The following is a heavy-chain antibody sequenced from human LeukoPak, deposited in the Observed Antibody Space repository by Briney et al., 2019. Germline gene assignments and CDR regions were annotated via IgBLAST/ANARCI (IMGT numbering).Heavy chain of an antibody. D-gene: IGHD5-24*01. CDR1: GFTFSSYA. CDR2: ISGSGGST. CDR3: GSLHRDGYNPFDY. Sequence: GGSLRLSCAASGFTFSSYAMSWVRQAPGKGLEWVSAISGSGGSTYYADSVKGRFTISRDNSKNTVYLQMNSLRAEDTAVYYCGSLHRDGYNPFDYWGRGTLVTVSS. J-gene: IGHJ4*02. V-gene: IGHV3-23*01.